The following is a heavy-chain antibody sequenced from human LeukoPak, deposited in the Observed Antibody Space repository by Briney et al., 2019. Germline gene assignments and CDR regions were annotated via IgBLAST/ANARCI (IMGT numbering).Heavy chain of an antibody. Sequence: SETLSLTCTVSGGSISNSIYYWAWIRQPPGKGLEWIGSMYYGGSTYYNPSLKSRVTISVDTSKNQFSLKLSSVTAADTAVYYCARLVGATWFDPWGQGTLVTVSS. CDR1: GGSISNSIYY. J-gene: IGHJ5*02. D-gene: IGHD1-26*01. CDR3: ARLVGATWFDP. V-gene: IGHV4-39*07. CDR2: MYYGGST.